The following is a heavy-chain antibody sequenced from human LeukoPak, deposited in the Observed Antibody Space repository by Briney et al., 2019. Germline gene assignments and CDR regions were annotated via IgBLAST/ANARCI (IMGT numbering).Heavy chain of an antibody. CDR1: GFTFSSYA. V-gene: IGHV3-23*01. J-gene: IGHJ4*02. D-gene: IGHD5-12*01. Sequence: PAGSLRFYCAASGFTFSSYAMSWVRPAPGKGLEWVSTISGSGGSTYYADSVKGRFTISRDNSKNTLYLQMNSLRAEDTAVYYCAKGRRGYDSFDYWGQGTLVTVSS. CDR3: AKGRRGYDSFDY. CDR2: ISGSGGST.